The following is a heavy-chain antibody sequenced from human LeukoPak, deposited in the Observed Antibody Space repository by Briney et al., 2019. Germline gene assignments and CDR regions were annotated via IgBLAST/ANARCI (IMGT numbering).Heavy chain of an antibody. V-gene: IGHV1-69*13. CDR3: AREMDVVVRQLAHYAFDI. J-gene: IGHJ3*02. D-gene: IGHD2-2*01. Sequence: GASVKVSCKASGGTFSSYAISWVRQAPGQGLEWMGGIIPIFGTANYVQKFQGRVTITADESTSTAYMELSSLRSEDTAVYYCAREMDVVVRQLAHYAFDIWGQGTMVTVSS. CDR2: IIPIFGTA. CDR1: GGTFSSYA.